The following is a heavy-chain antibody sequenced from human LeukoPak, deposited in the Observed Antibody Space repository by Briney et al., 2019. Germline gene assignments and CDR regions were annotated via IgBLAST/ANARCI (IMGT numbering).Heavy chain of an antibody. J-gene: IGHJ4*02. Sequence: PGGSLRLSCAASGFTVSSNYMSWVRQAPGKGLEWVSVIYSGGSTYYADSVKGRFTISRDNSKNTLYLQMNSLRAEDTAVYYCARSAYYYDSSGFYYFDYWGQGTLVTVS. CDR2: IYSGGST. CDR3: ARSAYYYDSSGFYYFDY. D-gene: IGHD3-22*01. V-gene: IGHV3-53*01. CDR1: GFTVSSNY.